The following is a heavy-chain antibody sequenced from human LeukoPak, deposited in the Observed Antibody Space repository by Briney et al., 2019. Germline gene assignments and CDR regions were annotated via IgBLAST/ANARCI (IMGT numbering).Heavy chain of an antibody. CDR2: ISSSSSYI. CDR1: GFTFSSYS. D-gene: IGHD2-2*01. Sequence: PGGSLRLSCAASGFTFSSYSMNWVRQAPGKGLEWVSSISSSSSYIYYADSVKGRFTISRDNAKNSLYLQMNSLRAEDTAVYYCARDVDVVVPAAIEGLLDYWGQGTLVTVSS. V-gene: IGHV3-21*01. J-gene: IGHJ4*02. CDR3: ARDVDVVVPAAIEGLLDY.